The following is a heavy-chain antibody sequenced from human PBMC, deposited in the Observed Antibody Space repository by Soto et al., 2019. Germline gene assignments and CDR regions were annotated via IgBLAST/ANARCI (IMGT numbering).Heavy chain of an antibody. CDR2: IKEDGSQK. D-gene: IGHD6-19*01. CDR1: GFTFSSYW. V-gene: IGHV3-7*03. Sequence: EVQVVESGGGLVQPGGSLRLSCAASGFTFSSYWMSWVRQAPGKGLEWVANIKEDGSQKYYVGSVKGRFTISRDNAKNSLYLQMNSLRAEDTAVYYCARPSIAVAGTSPLGYWGQGTLDTVSS. J-gene: IGHJ4*02. CDR3: ARPSIAVAGTSPLGY.